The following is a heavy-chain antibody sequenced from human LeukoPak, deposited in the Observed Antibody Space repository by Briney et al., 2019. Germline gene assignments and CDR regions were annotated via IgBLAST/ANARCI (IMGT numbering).Heavy chain of an antibody. Sequence: KTSETLSLTCAVYGGSFSGYYWSWIRQPPGKGLEWIGEINHSGSTNYYPSLKSRVTISVDTSKNQFSLKLSSVTAADTAVYYCARGRGYCSSTSCWYDPWGQGTLVTVSS. D-gene: IGHD2-2*01. CDR1: GGSFSGYY. CDR3: ARGRGYCSSTSCWYDP. J-gene: IGHJ5*02. CDR2: INHSGST. V-gene: IGHV4-34*01.